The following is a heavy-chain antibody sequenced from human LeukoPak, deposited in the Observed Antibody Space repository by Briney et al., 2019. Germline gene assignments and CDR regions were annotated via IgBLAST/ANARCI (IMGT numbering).Heavy chain of an antibody. CDR2: IDPSNGGP. CDR1: GYAFTAYY. CDR3: ARGVWKYDY. Sequence: GASVKVSCKTSGYAFTAYYIHWVRQAPGQGLEWMGWIDPSNGGPNYAQKFQGRVTMTRDTSISTAYMELSRLTSDDTAVYYCARGVWKYDYWGQGTLVIVSS. D-gene: IGHD1-1*01. V-gene: IGHV1-2*02. J-gene: IGHJ4*02.